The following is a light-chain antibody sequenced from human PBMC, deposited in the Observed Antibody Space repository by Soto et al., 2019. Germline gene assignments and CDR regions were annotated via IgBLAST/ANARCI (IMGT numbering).Light chain of an antibody. J-gene: IGKJ1*01. CDR2: RAS. CDR1: QSLTSGY. CDR3: HYGASPT. Sequence: DIVLTQSPGTLSLSPGERATLSCRASQSLTSGYLAWYQQKPGQAPRVLIYRASSRAPGIPDRFSGSGSETDFTLTISRLEPEDFAVYYCHYGASPTFGQGTKMEVK. V-gene: IGKV3-20*01.